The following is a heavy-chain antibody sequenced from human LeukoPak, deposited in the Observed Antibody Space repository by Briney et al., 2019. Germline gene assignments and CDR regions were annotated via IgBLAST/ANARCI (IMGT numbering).Heavy chain of an antibody. CDR3: AKDYCNSTSCPYSYYYYMDV. CDR2: ISRDGGST. J-gene: IGHJ6*03. Sequence: QAGGSLRLSCAASGWTFDGYSWRWVRQAPGKGLEWVSVISRDGGSTYYADFVNGGSTIARENSKNSLLKQRYSTATEAADLYFCAKDYCNSTSCPYSYYYYMDVWGKGTTVTVSS. V-gene: IGHV3-43*01. CDR1: GWTFDGYS. D-gene: IGHD2-2*01.